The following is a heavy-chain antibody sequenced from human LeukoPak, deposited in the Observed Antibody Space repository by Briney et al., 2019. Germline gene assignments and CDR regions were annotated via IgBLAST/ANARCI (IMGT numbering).Heavy chain of an antibody. CDR1: GFTFSDYY. V-gene: IGHV3-11*01. D-gene: IGHD6-13*01. J-gene: IGHJ6*02. Sequence: PGGSLRLSCAASGFTFSDYYMSWIRQAPGKGLEWVSYISSSGSTIYYADSVKGRFTISRDNSKNTLYLQMNSLRAEDTAVYYCARDYRAAAGRYYYYYGMDVWGQGTTVTVSS. CDR2: ISSSGSTI. CDR3: ARDYRAAAGRYYYYYGMDV.